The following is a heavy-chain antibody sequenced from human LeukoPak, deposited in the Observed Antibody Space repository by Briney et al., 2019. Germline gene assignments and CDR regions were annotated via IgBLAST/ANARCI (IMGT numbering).Heavy chain of an antibody. CDR2: VSANGGST. J-gene: IGHJ4*02. Sequence: PGGPLRLSCAASGFTFGSYAMIWVPQAPGKGLEWVSSVSANGGSTYYADSVKGRSTISRDNSKNTLYLQMNSLRAEDTAVYYCAKDLEWLSYFDYWGQGTLVTVSS. CDR1: GFTFGSYA. V-gene: IGHV3-23*01. D-gene: IGHD3-3*01. CDR3: AKDLEWLSYFDY.